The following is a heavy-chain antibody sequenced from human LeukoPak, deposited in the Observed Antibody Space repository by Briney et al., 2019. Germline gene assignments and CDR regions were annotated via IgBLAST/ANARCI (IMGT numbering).Heavy chain of an antibody. D-gene: IGHD2-2*01. J-gene: IGHJ4*02. CDR3: ARVVVPAAQLSRIYFDY. CDR2: IKQDGSER. V-gene: IGHV3-7*01. Sequence: GGSLRLSCAAFSTYWMSWAPQAPGKGLERAANIKQDGSERYYVDSVTGRFTVCRDNAKNSLYLQMSSLRAEDTAVYYCARVVVPAAQLSRIYFDYWGQGTLVTVSS. CDR1: STYW.